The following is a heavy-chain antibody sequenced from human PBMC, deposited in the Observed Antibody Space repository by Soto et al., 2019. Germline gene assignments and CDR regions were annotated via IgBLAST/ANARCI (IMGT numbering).Heavy chain of an antibody. CDR3: TKYTHVSRYSYFGMDV. Sequence: PGGSLRLSCTGSGFTFVDYAMSWCRQAPGKGLEWVGVIRSKAYGGTTDYAASVKGRFTILRDDSKSIAYLQMSSLQTEDTGVYYCTKYTHVSRYSYFGMDVWGHGTTVTVSS. V-gene: IGHV3-49*03. CDR1: GFTFVDYA. D-gene: IGHD3-3*01. J-gene: IGHJ6*02. CDR2: IRSKAYGGTT.